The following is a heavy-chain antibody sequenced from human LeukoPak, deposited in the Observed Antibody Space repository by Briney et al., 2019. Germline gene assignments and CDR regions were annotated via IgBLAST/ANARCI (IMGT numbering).Heavy chain of an antibody. Sequence: QPGGSLRLSCAASGFTFSSYGMHWVRQAPGKGLEWVAVISYDGSNKYYADSVKGRFTISRDNSKNTLYLQMNSLRAEDTAVYYGAKAYSGSYDSWGQGTLVTVSS. CDR1: GFTFSSYG. J-gene: IGHJ4*02. D-gene: IGHD1-26*01. V-gene: IGHV3-30*18. CDR2: ISYDGSNK. CDR3: AKAYSGSYDS.